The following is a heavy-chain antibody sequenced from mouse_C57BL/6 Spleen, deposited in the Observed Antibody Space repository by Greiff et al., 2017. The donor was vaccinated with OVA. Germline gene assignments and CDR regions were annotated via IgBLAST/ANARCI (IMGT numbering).Heavy chain of an antibody. V-gene: IGHV1-55*01. J-gene: IGHJ3*01. Sequence: QVQLQQPGAELVKPGASVKMSCKASGYTFTSYWITWVKQRPGQGLEWIGDIYPGSGSTNYNEKFKSKATLTVDTSSSTAYMQLSSLTSEDSAVYYCARGIQLRLRLFAYWGQGTLVTVSA. CDR3: ARGIQLRLRLFAY. CDR2: IYPGSGST. CDR1: GYTFTSYW. D-gene: IGHD3-2*02.